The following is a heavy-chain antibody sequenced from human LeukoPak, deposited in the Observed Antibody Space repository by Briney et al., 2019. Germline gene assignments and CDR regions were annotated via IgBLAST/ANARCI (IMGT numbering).Heavy chain of an antibody. CDR3: AKGVDSAAGTRRDAFDI. CDR2: INTDGSST. CDR1: GFTFSSYW. D-gene: IGHD6-13*01. V-gene: IGHV3-74*01. J-gene: IGHJ3*02. Sequence: GGSLRLSCAASGFTFSSYWMHWVRQAPGKGLVWVSRINTDGSSTTYADSVKGRFTMSRDNSKNTLYLQINSLRAEDTAVYYCAKGVDSAAGTRRDAFDIWGQGTMVTVSS.